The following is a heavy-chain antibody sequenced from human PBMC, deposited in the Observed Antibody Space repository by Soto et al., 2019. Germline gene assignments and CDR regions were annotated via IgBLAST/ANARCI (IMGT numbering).Heavy chain of an antibody. Sequence: EVQLLGSGGDLVQPGGSLRLVCAASGFTFSNSGMRWVRQAPGQGLEWVSSIGPSGNTYYSDAVKGRFTISRDISKNTLFLQMDSLRAEDTATYYCAKLLHNSYYNVMDVWGQGTTVTVSS. V-gene: IGHV3-23*01. CDR1: GFTFSNSG. J-gene: IGHJ6*02. CDR2: SIGPSGNT. D-gene: IGHD4-4*01. CDR3: AKLLHNSYYNVMDV.